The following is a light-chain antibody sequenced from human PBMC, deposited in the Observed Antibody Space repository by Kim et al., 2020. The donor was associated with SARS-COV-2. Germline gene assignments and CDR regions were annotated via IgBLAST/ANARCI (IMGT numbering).Light chain of an antibody. CDR3: HVWDSNSDHRV. V-gene: IGLV3-21*01. J-gene: IGLJ3*02. CDR2: YDS. CDR1: NIGGKS. Sequence: APGETARITCGGNNIGGKSMHWYQQKPGQAPVLVISYDSDRPSGIPERFSGSNSGNTATLSISRVGAGDEADYYCHVWDSNSDHRVFGGGTKVTVL.